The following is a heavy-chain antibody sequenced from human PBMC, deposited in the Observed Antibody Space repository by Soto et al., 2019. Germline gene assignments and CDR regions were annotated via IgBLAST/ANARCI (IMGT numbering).Heavy chain of an antibody. CDR2: IFHSGST. V-gene: IGHV4-30-2*01. CDR1: GGSISSGGYS. D-gene: IGHD5-18*01. CDR3: AREGYSSKYYFYYGMDV. J-gene: IGHJ6*02. Sequence: PSETLSLTCAVSGGSISSGGYSWSWIRQPPGKGLEWIGYIFHSGSTYYNPSLKSRVTITVDTSKNQFSLKLSSVTAADTAVYYCAREGYSSKYYFYYGMDVWGQGTTVTVSS.